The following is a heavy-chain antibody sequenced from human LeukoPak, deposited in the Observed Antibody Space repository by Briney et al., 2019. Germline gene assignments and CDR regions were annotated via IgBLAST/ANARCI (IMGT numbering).Heavy chain of an antibody. CDR1: GFTFSNTW. CDR3: TAQGSYGDIFY. CDR2: IKREIDGGTT. Sequence: GGSLRLSCAASGFTFSNTWMNWVRQAPGKGLEWVGRIKREIDGGTTDYAAPVKGRFTISRDDSKNMLSLQMNSLKTEDTAAYYCTAQGSYGDIFYWGQGTLVTVSS. J-gene: IGHJ4*02. V-gene: IGHV3-15*01. D-gene: IGHD4-17*01.